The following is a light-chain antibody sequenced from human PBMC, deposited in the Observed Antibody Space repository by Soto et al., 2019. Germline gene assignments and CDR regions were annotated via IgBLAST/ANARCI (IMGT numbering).Light chain of an antibody. CDR2: GAS. J-gene: IGKJ1*01. CDR3: QHYNSYSEA. Sequence: EIVLTQSPGTLSLSPGERATLSCRASQSVSSSYLAWYQQKLGQAPRPLIYGASSRDTGIPDRFSGSGAGTDFTRPISRLEPEDVATDYCQHYNSYSEAFGQGTKVDIK. CDR1: QSVSSSY. V-gene: IGKV3-20*01.